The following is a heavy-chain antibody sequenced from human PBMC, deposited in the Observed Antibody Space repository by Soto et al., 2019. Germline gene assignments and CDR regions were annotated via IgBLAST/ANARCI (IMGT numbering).Heavy chain of an antibody. Sequence: TLSLTCTVSGGSISSSSYYWGWIRQPPGKGLEWIGSIYYSGSTYYNPSLKSRVTISVDTSKNQFSLKLSSVTAADTAVYYCARLYSNYYYGMDVWGQGTTVTVSS. CDR1: GGSISSSSYY. D-gene: IGHD4-4*01. CDR2: IYYSGST. J-gene: IGHJ6*02. V-gene: IGHV4-39*01. CDR3: ARLYSNYYYGMDV.